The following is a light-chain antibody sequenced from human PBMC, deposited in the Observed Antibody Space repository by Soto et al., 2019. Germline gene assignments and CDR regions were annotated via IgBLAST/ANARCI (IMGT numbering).Light chain of an antibody. CDR1: RSDVGGYNY. CDR2: EVS. CDR3: CSYAGSTAWV. V-gene: IGLV2-14*01. Sequence: QSALTQPASVSGSPGQAITITCTGSRSDVGGYNYVSWYQQHPGKAPKLIIYEVSGRPSGVSNRFSGSKSGNTASLTISGLQAEDEADYYCCSYAGSTAWVFGGGTKVTVL. J-gene: IGLJ3*02.